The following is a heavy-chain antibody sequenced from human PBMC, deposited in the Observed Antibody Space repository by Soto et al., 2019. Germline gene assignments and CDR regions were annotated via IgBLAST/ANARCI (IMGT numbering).Heavy chain of an antibody. CDR1: GFSFTSYA. J-gene: IGHJ5*02. Sequence: PGGSLRLSCAASGFSFTSYAMSWVRQAPGKGLEWVSAISGSGGSTYYADSVKGRLTMSRDNYKNTLYLQMNSLRAEDTAVNNCAKLKSEVEQGLVRSFDPWGQGTLVTVSS. D-gene: IGHD6-19*01. CDR3: AKLKSEVEQGLVRSFDP. CDR2: ISGSGGST. V-gene: IGHV3-23*01.